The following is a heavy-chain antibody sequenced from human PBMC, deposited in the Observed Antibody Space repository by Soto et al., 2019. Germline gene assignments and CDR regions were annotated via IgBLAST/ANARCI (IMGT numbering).Heavy chain of an antibody. CDR3: ARHSLGYCTNGVWYTFRYFDY. CDR1: GGSFSGYY. Sequence: QVQLQQWGAGLLKPSETLSLTCAVYGGSFSGYYWSWIRQPPGKGLEWIGEINHSGSTNYNPSLKSRVTISVDTSKNQFSLKLSSVTAADTAVYYCARHSLGYCTNGVWYTFRYFDYWGQGTLVTVSS. V-gene: IGHV4-34*01. D-gene: IGHD2-8*01. J-gene: IGHJ4*02. CDR2: INHSGST.